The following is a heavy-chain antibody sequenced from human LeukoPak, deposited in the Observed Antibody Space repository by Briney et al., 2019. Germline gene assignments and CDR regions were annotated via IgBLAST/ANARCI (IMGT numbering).Heavy chain of an antibody. CDR1: GGSISNHF. Sequence: SETLSLTCSVSGGSISNHFWSWIRQPPGTGLEWIGYVYYTGSTNYNPSLKSRVIISLDTSKSQFSLKLNSVTAADTAVYYCAREPSSGNDAFDIWGQGTMVTVSS. CDR2: VYYTGST. J-gene: IGHJ3*02. CDR3: AREPSSGNDAFDI. V-gene: IGHV4-59*11. D-gene: IGHD4-23*01.